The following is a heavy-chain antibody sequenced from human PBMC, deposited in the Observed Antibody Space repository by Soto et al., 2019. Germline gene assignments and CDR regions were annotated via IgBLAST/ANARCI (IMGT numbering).Heavy chain of an antibody. Sequence: ASVKPSCKDCGYTNTSNGISWVRQAPKQGLEWVGWISAYNGNSNYAQKYHGRVTMTTDTSTNTAYMEMSSLRSDDTAVYYCARIADCSTTSCSFPSRFHIRGYYYYYGLDVWGQGTTVTVSS. V-gene: IGHV1-18*01. CDR2: ISAYNGNS. CDR1: GYTNTSNG. D-gene: IGHD2-2*01. J-gene: IGHJ6*02. CDR3: ARIADCSTTSCSFPSRFHIRGYYYYYGLDV.